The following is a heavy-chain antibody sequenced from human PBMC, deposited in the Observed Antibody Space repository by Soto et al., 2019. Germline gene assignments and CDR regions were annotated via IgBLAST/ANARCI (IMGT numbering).Heavy chain of an antibody. V-gene: IGHV4-31*03. Sequence: SQPLSVTCSVSGGSISSGGYYWSWIRQHPGKGLEWIGYIYYSGSTYYNPSLKSRVTISVDTSKNQFSLKLSSVTAADTAVYYCARGDSSSWPDAFDIWGQGTMVTGSS. CDR2: IYYSGST. J-gene: IGHJ3*02. D-gene: IGHD6-6*01. CDR1: GGSISSGGYY. CDR3: ARGDSSSWPDAFDI.